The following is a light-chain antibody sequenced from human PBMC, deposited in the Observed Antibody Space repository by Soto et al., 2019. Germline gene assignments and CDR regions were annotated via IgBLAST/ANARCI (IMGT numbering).Light chain of an antibody. Sequence: DIQMTQSPSSLSASVGDRVTITCRASQDLSNYLAWYQQKPGKVPKLLIYAASTFHSGVPSRFSGSGSGTDFPLTISGLQPEDVANYYCQNYNGAPWTFGQGTKVEIE. V-gene: IGKV1-27*01. CDR2: AAS. CDR3: QNYNGAPWT. J-gene: IGKJ1*01. CDR1: QDLSNY.